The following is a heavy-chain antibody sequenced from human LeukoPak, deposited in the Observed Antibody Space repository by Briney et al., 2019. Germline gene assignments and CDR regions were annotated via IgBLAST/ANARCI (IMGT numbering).Heavy chain of an antibody. CDR2: INHSGST. CDR1: GGSFSGYY. V-gene: IGHV4-34*01. J-gene: IGHJ5*02. D-gene: IGHD6-13*01. Sequence: SETLSLTCAVYGGSFSGYYWSWIRQPPGKGLEWIGEINHSGSTNYNPSLKSRVTISVDTSKNQFSLKLSSVTAADTAVYYCARDIPGEYSSSWRSASDNWFDPWGQGTLVTVSS. CDR3: ARDIPGEYSSSWRSASDNWFDP.